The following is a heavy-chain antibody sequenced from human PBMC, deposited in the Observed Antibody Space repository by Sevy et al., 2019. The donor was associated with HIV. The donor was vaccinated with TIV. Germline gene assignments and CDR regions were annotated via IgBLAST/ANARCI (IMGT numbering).Heavy chain of an antibody. CDR1: VASXSSGKYY. Sequence: SETLSLTCNVSVASXSSGKYYWTWIRQPPGKDLEWIGHVSYSGRTNYNPSLKSRVTISEDTSKNQFSLSLNSVTAADTATYYCAREIYFYENSGFYYFDSWGLGILVTVSS. J-gene: IGHJ4*02. CDR3: AREIYFYENSGFYYFDS. V-gene: IGHV4-61*01. CDR2: VSYSGRT. D-gene: IGHD3-22*01.